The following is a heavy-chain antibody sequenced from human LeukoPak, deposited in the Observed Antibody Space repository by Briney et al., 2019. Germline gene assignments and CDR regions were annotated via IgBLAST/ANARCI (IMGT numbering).Heavy chain of an antibody. J-gene: IGHJ4*02. Sequence: SQTLSLTCTVSGGSVRRGNYYWTCIRQPAGSGLECIGRIYTSGTTDYNPSLRTRVTISVDKSKNQFSLKLSSVTAADTAVYYCARVDRSSWYTFFDYWGQGTLVTVSS. CDR1: GGSVRRGNYY. CDR3: ARVDRSSWYTFFDY. D-gene: IGHD6-13*01. V-gene: IGHV4-61*02. CDR2: IYTSGTT.